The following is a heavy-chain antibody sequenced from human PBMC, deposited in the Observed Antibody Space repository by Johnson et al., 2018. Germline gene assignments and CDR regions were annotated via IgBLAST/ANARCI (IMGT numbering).Heavy chain of an antibody. CDR3: AAGGGLAV. CDR1: GFTFPFYA. CDR2: ISGRSGST. J-gene: IGHJ6*02. D-gene: IGHD3-16*01. V-gene: IGHV3-23*04. Sequence: VQLVQSGGGLVQPGGSLRLSCVASGFTFPFYAMNWVRQAPGKGLEWVAVISGRSGSTYYADSVKGRFNISRDNSKNTVYLQINSLSAEDTAVYHCAAGGGLAVWGQGTTVTVSS.